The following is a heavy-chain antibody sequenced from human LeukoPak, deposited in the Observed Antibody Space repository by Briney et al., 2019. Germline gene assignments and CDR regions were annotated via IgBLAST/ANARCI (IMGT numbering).Heavy chain of an antibody. Sequence: PSETLSLTYTVSGGSISSYYWSWIRQPPGKGLEWIGYIYYSGSTNYNPSLKSRVTISVDTSKNQFSLKLSSVTAADTAVYYCARRRVAYFDYWGQGTLVTVSS. V-gene: IGHV4-59*08. J-gene: IGHJ4*02. D-gene: IGHD2-15*01. CDR3: ARRRVAYFDY. CDR1: GGSISSYY. CDR2: IYYSGST.